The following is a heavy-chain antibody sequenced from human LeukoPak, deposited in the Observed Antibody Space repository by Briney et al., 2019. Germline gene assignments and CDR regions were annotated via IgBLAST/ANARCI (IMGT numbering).Heavy chain of an antibody. Sequence: ASVKVSCKASGYTFSNHGISWVRQAPGQGLEWMGWISGYNGNTNYTQNLQGRVTMTTDTSTSTAYMELRSLRSDDTAVYYCAREGYSSSWNYFDYWGQGALVTVSS. CDR3: AREGYSSSWNYFDY. V-gene: IGHV1-18*01. CDR1: GYTFSNHG. CDR2: ISGYNGNT. D-gene: IGHD6-13*01. J-gene: IGHJ4*02.